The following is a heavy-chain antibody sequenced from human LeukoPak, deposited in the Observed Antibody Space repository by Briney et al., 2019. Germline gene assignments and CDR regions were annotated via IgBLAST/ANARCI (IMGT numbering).Heavy chain of an antibody. D-gene: IGHD3-10*01. V-gene: IGHV5-51*01. J-gene: IGHJ4*02. CDR3: ARRYGSGTSSSFDY. CDR2: MYPGGSDI. CDR1: GYSFTSYW. Sequence: GESLKISFKGSGYSFTSYWIGWVRQMPGKGLEWMGIMYPGGSDIRYSPSFQGQVTISADKSISTAYLQWSSLRASDTAMYYCARRYGSGTSSSFDYWGQGTLVTVSS.